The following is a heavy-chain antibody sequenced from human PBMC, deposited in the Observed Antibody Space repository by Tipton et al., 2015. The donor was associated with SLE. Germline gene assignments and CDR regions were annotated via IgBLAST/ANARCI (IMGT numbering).Heavy chain of an antibody. Sequence: TLSLTCTVSGGSISSHYWSWIRQPPGKTLEWIGYIYSGGSTNYNPSLKSRVSISVDTAKKQFSLKLSSVTAADTAVYYCARVKSIFGVVIIDYWGQGTLVTVSP. CDR3: ARVKSIFGVVIIDY. CDR1: GGSISSHY. V-gene: IGHV4-59*08. CDR2: IYSGGST. J-gene: IGHJ4*02. D-gene: IGHD3-3*01.